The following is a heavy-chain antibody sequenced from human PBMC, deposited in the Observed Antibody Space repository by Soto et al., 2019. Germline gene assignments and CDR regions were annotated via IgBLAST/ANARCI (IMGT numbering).Heavy chain of an antibody. Sequence: SVKVSCKASGGTFSSYAISWVRQAPGQGLEWMGGIIPIFGTANYAQKFQGRVTITADESTGTAYMELSSLRSEDTAVYYCARRGITMVRGNPYGMDVWGQGTTVTVSS. J-gene: IGHJ6*02. CDR3: ARRGITMVRGNPYGMDV. V-gene: IGHV1-69*13. CDR1: GGTFSSYA. CDR2: IIPIFGTA. D-gene: IGHD3-10*01.